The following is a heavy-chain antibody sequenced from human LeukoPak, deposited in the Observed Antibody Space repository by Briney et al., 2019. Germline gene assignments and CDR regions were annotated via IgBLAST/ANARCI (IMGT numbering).Heavy chain of an antibody. Sequence: GGSLRLSCAASGFTFSNSAMSWVRQAPGKGLEWVGRIKTKTAGGTTDYAAPVKGRFTISRDDSKNTLYLQMNSLKTEDTAVYYCATSSGYEHLFDYWGQGTLVTVSS. D-gene: IGHD5-12*01. CDR1: GFTFSNSA. V-gene: IGHV3-15*01. CDR2: IKTKTAGGTT. CDR3: ATSSGYEHLFDY. J-gene: IGHJ4*02.